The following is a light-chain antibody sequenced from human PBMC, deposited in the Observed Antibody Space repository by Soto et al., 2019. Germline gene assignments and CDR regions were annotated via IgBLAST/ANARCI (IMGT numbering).Light chain of an antibody. J-gene: IGLJ2*01. V-gene: IGLV1-44*01. CDR2: SNN. Sequence: QSVLTQPPSASGTPGQRVTISCSGSSSNIGNNIINWYQQLPGTAPKVVIYSNNHRPSGVPDRFSGSKSDTSASLAISGLQSEDEADYYCAAWDDSLWGVVFGGGTKLTVL. CDR3: AAWDDSLWGVV. CDR1: SSNIGNNI.